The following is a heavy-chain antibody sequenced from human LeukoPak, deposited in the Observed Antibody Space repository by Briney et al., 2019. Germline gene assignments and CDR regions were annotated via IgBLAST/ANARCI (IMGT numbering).Heavy chain of an antibody. CDR2: IDSGGRST. V-gene: IGHV3-74*01. Sequence: PGGSLRLSCAASGFTLSSYWMHWVRQAPGKGLVWVSGIDSGGRSTSYADSVKGRFTISRDPAKNTLFLQMNSLRAEDTAVYYCARDTAPSYWGQGTLVTVSS. J-gene: IGHJ4*02. CDR1: GFTLSSYW. CDR3: ARDTAPSY. D-gene: IGHD5-18*01.